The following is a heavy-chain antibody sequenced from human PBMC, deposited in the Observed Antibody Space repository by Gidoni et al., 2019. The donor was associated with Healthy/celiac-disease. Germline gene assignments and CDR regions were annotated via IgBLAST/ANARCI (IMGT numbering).Heavy chain of an antibody. CDR1: GFTFSSYW. V-gene: IGHV3-7*03. CDR2: IKQDGSEK. D-gene: IGHD2-15*01. Sequence: EVQLVESGGGLVQPGGSLRLSCAASGFTFSSYWMSWVRQAPGKGLEWVANIKQDGSEKYYVDSVKGRFTISRDNAKNSLYLQMNSLRAEDTAVYYCARCGLATHRYYYGMDVWGQGTTVTVSS. CDR3: ARCGLATHRYYYGMDV. J-gene: IGHJ6*02.